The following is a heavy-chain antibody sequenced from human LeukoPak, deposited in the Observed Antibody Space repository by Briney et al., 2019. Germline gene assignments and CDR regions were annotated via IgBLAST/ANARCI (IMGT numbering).Heavy chain of an antibody. CDR2: ISSSSSTI. V-gene: IGHV3-48*01. D-gene: IGHD4-23*01. J-gene: IGHJ4*02. CDR3: ARGATVVTPDFDY. CDR1: GFTFSSYS. Sequence: GGSLRLSCAASGFTFSSYSMNWVRQAPGKGLEWVSYISSSSSTIYYADSVEGRFTISRDNAKNSLYLQMNSLRAEDTAVYYCARGATVVTPDFDYWGQGTLVTVSS.